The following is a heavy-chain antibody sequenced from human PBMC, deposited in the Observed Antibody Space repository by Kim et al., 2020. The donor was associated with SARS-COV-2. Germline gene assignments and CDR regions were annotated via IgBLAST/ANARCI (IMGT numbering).Heavy chain of an antibody. V-gene: IGHV4-39*01. Sequence: SETLSLTCTVSGGSISSSSYYWGWIRQPPGKGLEWIGSIYYSGSTYYNPSLKSRVTISVDTSKNQFSLKLSSVTAAETAFYYCARYKGYCSGGSCYGTFDYWGQGTLVTVSS. CDR1: GGSISSSSYY. J-gene: IGHJ4*02. CDR3: ARYKGYCSGGSCYGTFDY. CDR2: IYYSGST. D-gene: IGHD2-15*01.